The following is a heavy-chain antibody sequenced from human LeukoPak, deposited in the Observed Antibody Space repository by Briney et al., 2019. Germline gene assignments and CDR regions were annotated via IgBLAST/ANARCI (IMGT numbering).Heavy chain of an antibody. V-gene: IGHV3-48*01. CDR3: ARGPSGYHNT. CDR2: ISSSGFTI. D-gene: IGHD5-12*01. J-gene: IGHJ4*02. CDR1: GFTCSDYS. Sequence: GGSLRLSCAVSGFTCSDYSMNWVRQAPGKGLEWVSYISSSGFTINYADSVKGRFTISRDNSKDTLYLQMNSLRAEDTAVYYCARGPSGYHNTGGQGTLVTVSS.